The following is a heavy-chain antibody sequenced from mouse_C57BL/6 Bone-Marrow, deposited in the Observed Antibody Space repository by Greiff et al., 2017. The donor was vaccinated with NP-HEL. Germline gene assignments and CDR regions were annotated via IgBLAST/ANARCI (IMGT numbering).Heavy chain of an antibody. Sequence: EVQLVESGEGLVKPGGSLKLSCAASGFTFSSYAMSWVRQTPEKRLEWVAYISSGGDYIYYADTVQGRFTIARDNARNTLYLQMSSLKSEDTAMYYCTRASGSTMVTTDYAMDYWGQGTSVAVSS. D-gene: IGHD2-2*01. CDR1: GFTFSSYA. V-gene: IGHV5-9-1*02. CDR2: ISSGGDYI. J-gene: IGHJ4*01. CDR3: TRASGSTMVTTDYAMDY.